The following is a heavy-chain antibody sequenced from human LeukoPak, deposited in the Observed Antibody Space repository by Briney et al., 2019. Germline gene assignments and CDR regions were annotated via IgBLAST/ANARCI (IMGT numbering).Heavy chain of an antibody. CDR2: IIPIFGTA. CDR1: GYTFTSYG. Sequence: GASVKVSCKASGYTFTSYGISWVRQAPGQGLEWMGGIIPIFGTANYAQKFQGRVTITADKSTSTAYMELSSLRSEDTAVYYCARHTATRRYYFDYWGQGTLVTVSS. J-gene: IGHJ4*02. CDR3: ARHTATRRYYFDY. D-gene: IGHD5-18*01. V-gene: IGHV1-69*06.